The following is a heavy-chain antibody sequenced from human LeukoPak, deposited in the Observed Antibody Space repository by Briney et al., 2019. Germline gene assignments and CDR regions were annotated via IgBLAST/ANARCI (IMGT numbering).Heavy chain of an antibody. J-gene: IGHJ6*02. Sequence: PSETLSLTCTVSGGSISSYYWSWMRQPAGKRLEWVGYINVSGSTTYNPSLKSRVTMSVDTSKNQVSLRLSSVTAADTAVYYCARRGYFDVWGQGTTVTVSS. CDR3: ARRGYFDV. D-gene: IGHD2/OR15-2a*01. CDR1: GGSISSYY. CDR2: INVSGST. V-gene: IGHV4-59*08.